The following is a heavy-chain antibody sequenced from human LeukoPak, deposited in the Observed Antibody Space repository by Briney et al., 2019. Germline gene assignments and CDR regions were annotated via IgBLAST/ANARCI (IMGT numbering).Heavy chain of an antibody. CDR1: GGTFSSYA. V-gene: IGHV1-69*04. Sequence: ASVKVSCKASGGTFSSYAISWVRQAPGQGLEWMGRIIPILGIANYAQKFQGRVTITADKSTSTAYMELSSLRSEDTAVYYCASGIVVVPAALWTSPELYYYYYYGMDVWGQGTTVTVSS. D-gene: IGHD2-2*01. J-gene: IGHJ6*02. CDR3: ASGIVVVPAALWTSPELYYYYYYGMDV. CDR2: IIPILGIA.